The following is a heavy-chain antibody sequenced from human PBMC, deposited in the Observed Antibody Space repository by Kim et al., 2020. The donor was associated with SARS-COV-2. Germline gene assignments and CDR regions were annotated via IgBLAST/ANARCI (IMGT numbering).Heavy chain of an antibody. J-gene: IGHJ5*02. V-gene: IGHV4-31*03. Sequence: SETLSLTCTVSGGSISSGGYYWSWIRQHPGKGLEWIGYIYYSGSTYYNPSLKSRVTISVDTSKNQFSLKLSSVTATDTAVYYCARERLVVVTGGWFDPWGQGTLVTVSS. CDR1: GGSISSGGYY. D-gene: IGHD2-21*02. CDR2: IYYSGST. CDR3: ARERLVVVTGGWFDP.